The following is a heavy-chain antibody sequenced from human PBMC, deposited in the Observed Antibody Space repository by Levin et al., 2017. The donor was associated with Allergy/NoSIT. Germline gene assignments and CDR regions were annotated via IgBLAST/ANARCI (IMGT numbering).Heavy chain of an antibody. V-gene: IGHV4-61*01. CDR1: GGSVSSGSYY. D-gene: IGHD6-13*01. Sequence: SETLSLTCTVSGGSVSSGSYYWSWIRQPPGKGLEWIGYIYYSGSTNYNPSLKSRVTISVDTSKNQFSLKLSSVTAADTAVYYCARVMGGSSWAFDYWGQGTLVTVSS. CDR2: IYYSGST. J-gene: IGHJ4*02. CDR3: ARVMGGSSWAFDY.